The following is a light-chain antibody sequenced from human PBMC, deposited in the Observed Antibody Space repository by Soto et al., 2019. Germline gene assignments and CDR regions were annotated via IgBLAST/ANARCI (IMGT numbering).Light chain of an antibody. J-gene: IGLJ2*01. Sequence: QSALTQPRSVSGSPGQSVTISCTGTSSDVGGYNYVSWYQQHPGKATKLMIYDVNKWPSGVTDRFAGSKSGNTASLTISGLHAEDEADYYCCSYGRSSVVFGRGTKLTVL. CDR1: SSDVGGYNY. CDR3: CSYGRSSVV. CDR2: DVN. V-gene: IGLV2-11*01.